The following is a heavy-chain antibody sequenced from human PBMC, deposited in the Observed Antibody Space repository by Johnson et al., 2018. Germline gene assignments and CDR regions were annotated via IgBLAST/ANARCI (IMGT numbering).Heavy chain of an antibody. V-gene: IGHV3-30-3*01. CDR2: ISYDGRNK. CDR1: GFTFSSYA. CDR3: TRDKSRLMTVARGVITYYYMDV. J-gene: IGHJ6*03. D-gene: IGHD3-10*01. Sequence: QVQLVQSGGGVVQPGRSLRLSCAASGFTFSSYAMHWVRQAPGKGLEWVAVISYDGRNKYYADSVKGRFTISRDNARNKLYLQMNSLRGEDTAVYYCTRDKSRLMTVARGVITYYYMDVWGKGATVTVS.